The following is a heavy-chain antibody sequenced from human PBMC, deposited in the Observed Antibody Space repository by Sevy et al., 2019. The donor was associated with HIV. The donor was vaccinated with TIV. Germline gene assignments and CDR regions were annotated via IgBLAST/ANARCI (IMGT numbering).Heavy chain of an antibody. CDR1: GFTFSSYN. J-gene: IGHJ4*02. D-gene: IGHD2-2*01. V-gene: IGHV3-48*01. Sequence: GGSLRLSCAASGFTFSSYNMNWVRQAPGKGLEWVSYISSSSSTIYYADSVKGRFTISRDNAKNSLYLQMNSLRAEDTAVYYCARLTYCSSTSCYPMIDYWGQGTLVTVSS. CDR3: ARLTYCSSTSCYPMIDY. CDR2: ISSSSSTI.